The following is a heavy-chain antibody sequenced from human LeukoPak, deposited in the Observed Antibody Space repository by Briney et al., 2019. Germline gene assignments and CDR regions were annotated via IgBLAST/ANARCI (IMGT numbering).Heavy chain of an antibody. V-gene: IGHV1-2*06. Sequence: ASVKVSCKTSGYTFTNYYIHWVRQAPGQGLEWMGRIDPDTGGTKSAKNFQGRVTMTRDTSISTAYMALSGLRSDDTAVYYCASLYDIVGTTVDYWGQGTLVTVSS. D-gene: IGHD1-26*01. CDR1: GYTFTNYY. CDR2: IDPDTGGT. CDR3: ASLYDIVGTTVDY. J-gene: IGHJ4*02.